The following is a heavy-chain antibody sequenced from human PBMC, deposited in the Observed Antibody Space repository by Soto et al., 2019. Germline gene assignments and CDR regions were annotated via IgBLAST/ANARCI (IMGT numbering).Heavy chain of an antibody. Sequence: SETLSLTCTVSGGSISSGGYYWSWIPHHPGKGLEWIGYIYYSGSTYYNPSLKSRVTISVDTSKNQFSLKLSSVTAADTAVYYWATYGSGTYKPTTFDYWGQGTLVTVSS. CDR1: GGSISSGGYY. V-gene: IGHV4-31*03. J-gene: IGHJ4*02. D-gene: IGHD3-10*01. CDR3: ATYGSGTYKPTTFDY. CDR2: IYYSGST.